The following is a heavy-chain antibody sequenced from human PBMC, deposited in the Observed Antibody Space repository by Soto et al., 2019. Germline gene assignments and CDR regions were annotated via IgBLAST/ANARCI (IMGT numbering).Heavy chain of an antibody. CDR3: ASLVVPAAMSYYYYGMHV. CDR1: W. J-gene: IGHJ6*02. D-gene: IGHD2-2*01. CDR2: IDPSDSYT. Sequence: WGSWMRQIPGKGLEWMGRIDPSDSYTNYSPSFQGHVTISADKSISTAYLQWSSLKASDTAMYYCASLVVPAAMSYYYYGMHVWGQGITVTVS. V-gene: IGHV5-10-1*01.